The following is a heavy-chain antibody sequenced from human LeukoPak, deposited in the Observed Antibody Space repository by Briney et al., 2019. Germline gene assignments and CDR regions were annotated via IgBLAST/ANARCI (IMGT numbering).Heavy chain of an antibody. CDR1: GGSISSYY. D-gene: IGHD4-23*01. CDR2: IYYSGSS. Sequence: SETLSLTCTVSGGSISSYYWSWIRQPPGKGLEWIGYIYYSGSSNYNPSLKSRVTISVDTSKNQFSLKLSSVTAAYTAVYYCAGSSGMTVAVYWGEGALVTVSS. V-gene: IGHV4-59*01. CDR3: AGSSGMTVAVY. J-gene: IGHJ4*02.